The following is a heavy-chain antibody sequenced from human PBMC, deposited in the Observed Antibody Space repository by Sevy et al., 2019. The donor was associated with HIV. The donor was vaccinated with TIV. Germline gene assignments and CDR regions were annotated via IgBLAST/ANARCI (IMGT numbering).Heavy chain of an antibody. Sequence: GASVKVSCKASGYTFTSYDINWVRQATGQGLEWMGWMNPNSGNTGYAQKFQGRVTMTRNTSISTAYMELSSLRSEDTAVYYCARATMVRGVITIYYYYGMDVWGQGTTVTVSS. CDR2: MNPNSGNT. J-gene: IGHJ6*02. V-gene: IGHV1-8*01. CDR1: GYTFTSYD. CDR3: ARATMVRGVITIYYYYGMDV. D-gene: IGHD3-10*01.